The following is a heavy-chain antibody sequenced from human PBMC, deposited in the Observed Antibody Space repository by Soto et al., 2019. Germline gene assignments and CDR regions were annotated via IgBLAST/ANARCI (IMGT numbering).Heavy chain of an antibody. CDR1: GYTFTSYA. D-gene: IGHD5-18*01. J-gene: IGHJ4*02. CDR3: ARGLNGYLHYFDY. CDR2: INAGNGST. Sequence: ASVKVSCKASGYTFTSYAMHLVRQAPGQRLEWMGWINAGNGSTKYSQKFQGRVTITRDTSASTAYMELSSLRSEDTAVYYCARGLNGYLHYFDYWGQGTPVTVSS. V-gene: IGHV1-3*01.